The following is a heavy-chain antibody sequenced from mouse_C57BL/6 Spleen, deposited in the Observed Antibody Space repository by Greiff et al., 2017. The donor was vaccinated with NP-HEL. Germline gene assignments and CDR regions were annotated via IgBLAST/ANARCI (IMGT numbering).Heavy chain of an antibody. V-gene: IGHV1-9*01. CDR2: ILPGSGST. J-gene: IGHJ2*01. D-gene: IGHD1-1*01. Sequence: VQLQQSGAELMKPGASVKLSCKATGYTFTGYWIEWVKQRPGHGLEWIGEILPGSGSTNYNEKFKGKATLTADTSSNTAYMQLSSLTTEDSAIYYCARRGNCFGSRYYFDYWGQGTTLTVSS. CDR3: ARRGNCFGSRYYFDY. CDR1: GYTFTGYW.